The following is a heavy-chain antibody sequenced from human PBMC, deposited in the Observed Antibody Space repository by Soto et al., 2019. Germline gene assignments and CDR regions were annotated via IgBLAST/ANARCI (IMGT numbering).Heavy chain of an antibody. Sequence: QVQLVESGGGVVQPGRSLRLSCAASGFTFSSYGMHWVRQAPGKGLEWVAVISYDGSNKYYADSVKGRFTISRDNSKNTLYLQMNSLRAEDTAVYYCANHASEDFDYWGQGTLVTVSS. V-gene: IGHV3-30*18. D-gene: IGHD3-10*01. J-gene: IGHJ4*02. CDR3: ANHASEDFDY. CDR2: ISYDGSNK. CDR1: GFTFSSYG.